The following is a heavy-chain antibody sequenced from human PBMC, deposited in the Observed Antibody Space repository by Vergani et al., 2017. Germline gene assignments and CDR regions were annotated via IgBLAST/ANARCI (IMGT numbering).Heavy chain of an antibody. J-gene: IGHJ4*02. CDR2: ISGSGGST. CDR1: GFTFSSYA. CDR3: AKPNPYSSSWYYFDY. Sequence: EVQLLESGGGLVQPGGSLRLSCAASGFTFSSYAMSWVRQAPGKGLEWVSAISGSGGSTYYAASVKGRFTYSRDNSKNTLYLQMNSLRAEDTAVYYCAKPNPYSSSWYYFDYWGQGTLVTVSS. D-gene: IGHD6-13*01. V-gene: IGHV3-23*01.